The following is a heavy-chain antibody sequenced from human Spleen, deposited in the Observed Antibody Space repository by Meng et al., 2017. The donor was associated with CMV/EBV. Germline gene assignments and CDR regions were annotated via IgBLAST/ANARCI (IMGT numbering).Heavy chain of an antibody. CDR3: ARDRAQSGTPDY. CDR1: GYTFIGYY. Sequence: ASVKVSCKASGYTFIGYYMHWVRQAPGQGLEWMGWINPNSGGTKYAQKFQGRVTMTRDTSISTAYMELSRLTSDDTAVYYCARDRAQSGTPDYWGQGTLVTVSS. J-gene: IGHJ4*02. V-gene: IGHV1-2*02. CDR2: INPNSGGT. D-gene: IGHD1-7*01.